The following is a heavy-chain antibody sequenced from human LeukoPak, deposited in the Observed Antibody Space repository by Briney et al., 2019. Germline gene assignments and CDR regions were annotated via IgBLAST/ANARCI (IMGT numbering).Heavy chain of an antibody. Sequence: PGGSLRLSCAASGFTFSSYGMHWVRQAPGKGLEWVAVIWYDGSNKYYADSVKGRFTISGDNSKNTLYLQMNSLRAEDTAVYYCARTALITIFDYYYMDVWGKGTTVTVSS. J-gene: IGHJ6*03. CDR3: ARTALITIFDYYYMDV. CDR2: IWYDGSNK. CDR1: GFTFSSYG. D-gene: IGHD3-3*01. V-gene: IGHV3-33*01.